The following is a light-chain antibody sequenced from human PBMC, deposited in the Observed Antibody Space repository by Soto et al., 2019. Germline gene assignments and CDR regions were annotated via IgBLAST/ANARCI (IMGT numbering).Light chain of an antibody. Sequence: EIVLTQSPCTLSLSPGERATLSCRASQSVSSSYLAWYQQKPGQAPRLLIYGASSRATGIPDRFSGSGSGTDFTLTISRLEPEDFAMYYCQQYGSSPRTFGQGTKVDNK. V-gene: IGKV3-20*01. CDR1: QSVSSSY. CDR3: QQYGSSPRT. J-gene: IGKJ1*01. CDR2: GAS.